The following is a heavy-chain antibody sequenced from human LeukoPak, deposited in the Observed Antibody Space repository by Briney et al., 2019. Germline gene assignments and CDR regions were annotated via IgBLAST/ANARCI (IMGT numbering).Heavy chain of an antibody. Sequence: GASVKVSCKASGYTFTSYDINWVRQATGQGLEWMGWMNPNSGNTGYAQKFQGRVTMTRNTSISTAYMELSSLRSEDTAVYYCARNNYYGSGSYYFARGENYHPSLGFDYWGQGTLVTVSS. CDR2: MNPNSGNT. CDR3: ARNNYYGSGSYYFARGENYHPSLGFDY. D-gene: IGHD3-10*01. CDR1: GYTFTSYD. V-gene: IGHV1-8*01. J-gene: IGHJ4*02.